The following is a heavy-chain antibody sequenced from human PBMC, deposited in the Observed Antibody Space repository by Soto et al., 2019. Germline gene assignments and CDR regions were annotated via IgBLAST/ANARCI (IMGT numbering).Heavy chain of an antibody. CDR3: ANDWGPNWHDEDFHH. Sequence: EVQLLESGGGLVQPGGSLRLSCAASGFTFRNFAMSWLRQAPGKELEWVSDISGSGGNTYYADSVKGRCTISRDNSKNRLYLQMNSLRAADTAMYYCANDWGPNWHDEDFHHWVQGTLVTVSS. CDR1: GFTFRNFA. V-gene: IGHV3-23*01. J-gene: IGHJ1*01. CDR2: ISGSGGNT. D-gene: IGHD1-20*01.